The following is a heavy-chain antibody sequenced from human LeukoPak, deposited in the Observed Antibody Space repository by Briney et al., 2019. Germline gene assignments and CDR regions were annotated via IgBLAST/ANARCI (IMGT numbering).Heavy chain of an antibody. CDR2: INSDGSST. CDR1: GFTFSNYW. D-gene: IGHD3-22*01. V-gene: IGHV3-74*01. CDR3: AKSKFPYDTDGWHGYFDF. Sequence: TGGSLRLSCAASGFTFSNYWIHWVRQAPGKGLVWVSRINSDGSSTSYADSVKGRFTISRDNAKNTLYLQMNSLRADDTAVYYCAKSKFPYDTDGWHGYFDFWGQGTLVTVSS. J-gene: IGHJ4*02.